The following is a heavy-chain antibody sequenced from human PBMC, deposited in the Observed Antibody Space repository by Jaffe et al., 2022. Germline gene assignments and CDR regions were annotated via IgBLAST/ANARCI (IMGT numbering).Heavy chain of an antibody. D-gene: IGHD4-17*01. CDR1: GFTFSSYG. CDR2: IRYDGSNK. CDR3: AKDAIYGDDYGDHSYYYYYYMDV. Sequence: QVQLVESGGGVVQPGGSLRLSCAASGFTFSSYGMHWVRQAPGKGLEWVAFIRYDGSNKYYADSVKGRFTISRDNSKNTLYLQMNSLRAEDTAVYYCAKDAIYGDDYGDHSYYYYYYMDVWGKGTTVTVSS. J-gene: IGHJ6*03. V-gene: IGHV3-30*02.